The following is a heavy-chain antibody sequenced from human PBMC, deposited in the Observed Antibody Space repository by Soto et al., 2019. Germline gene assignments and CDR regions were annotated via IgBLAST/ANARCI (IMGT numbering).Heavy chain of an antibody. V-gene: IGHV3-11*06. CDR1: GFTFSDYY. D-gene: IGHD6-13*01. Sequence: QVQLVESGGGLVKPGWSLRLSCAASGFTFSDYYMSWIRQAPGKGLEWVSYISISSSYTNYADSVKGRFTISRDNAKNSMYLQMNSLRAEDTAVYYCAREGYSSSCYGWFDPWVPGTLVTVSS. J-gene: IGHJ5*02. CDR3: AREGYSSSCYGWFDP. CDR2: ISISSSYT.